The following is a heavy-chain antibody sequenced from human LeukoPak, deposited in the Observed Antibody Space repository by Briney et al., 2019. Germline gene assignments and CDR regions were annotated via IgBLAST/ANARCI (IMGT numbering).Heavy chain of an antibody. D-gene: IGHD6-19*01. Sequence: PSETLSLTCTVSGGSISSSSYYWSWIRQPPGKGLEWIGYIYYSGSTNYNPSLKSRVTISLDTSKNQFSLKLSSVTAADTAVYYCAREGSAWSMNYWGQGTLVTVSS. J-gene: IGHJ4*02. CDR2: IYYSGST. CDR1: GGSISSSSYY. V-gene: IGHV4-61*01. CDR3: AREGSAWSMNY.